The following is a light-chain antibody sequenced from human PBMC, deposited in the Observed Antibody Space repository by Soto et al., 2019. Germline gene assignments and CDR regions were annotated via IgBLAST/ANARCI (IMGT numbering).Light chain of an antibody. V-gene: IGKV3-20*01. Sequence: EIVLTQSPGTLSLSPGDRATLSCRASQSVTGSYLAWYQHKPGQAPSLLIYGASSRATGIPNRFSGSGSETAFTLTISGLEPEDFAVYYCQQYGTSPRSFGQGTKVEIK. CDR1: QSVTGSY. J-gene: IGKJ1*01. CDR3: QQYGTSPRS. CDR2: GAS.